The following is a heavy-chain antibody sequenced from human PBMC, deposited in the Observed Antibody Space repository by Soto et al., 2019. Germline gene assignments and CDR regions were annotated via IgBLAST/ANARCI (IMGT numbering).Heavy chain of an antibody. CDR1: GYTFTSYG. J-gene: IGHJ4*02. CDR2: ISAYNGNT. Sequence: ASVKVSCKASGYTFTSYGISWVRQAPGQGLEWMGWISAYNGNTNYAQKLQGRVTMTTDTSTSTAYMELRSLRSDDTAVYYCAREEDYGDYGLRGDYWGQGTLVTVS. CDR3: AREEDYGDYGLRGDY. D-gene: IGHD4-17*01. V-gene: IGHV1-18*04.